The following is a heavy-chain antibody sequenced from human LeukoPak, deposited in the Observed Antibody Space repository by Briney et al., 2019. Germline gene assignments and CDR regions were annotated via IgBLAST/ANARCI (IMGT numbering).Heavy chain of an antibody. Sequence: ASVKVSCKASGYTFTSYGITWVRQAPGQGLEWMGWISAYNGNTKYAQKFQGRVTITTDTSTRTAYMELSRLRSDDTAVYYCARTVGGSYSPRFDYWGQGTLVTVSS. D-gene: IGHD1-26*01. J-gene: IGHJ4*02. CDR3: ARTVGGSYSPRFDY. CDR1: GYTFTSYG. V-gene: IGHV1-18*01. CDR2: ISAYNGNT.